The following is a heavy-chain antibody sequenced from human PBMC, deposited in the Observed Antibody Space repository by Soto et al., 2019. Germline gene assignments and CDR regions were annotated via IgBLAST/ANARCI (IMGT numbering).Heavy chain of an antibody. Sequence: ASVKVSCKAPGYTFTSYGISSVRQAPGQGLEWMGWISAYNGNTNYAQKLQGRVTMTTDTSTSTAYMELRSLRSDDTAVYYCASMTFPNPSYYYGMDVWGQGTTVTVSS. J-gene: IGHJ6*02. CDR2: ISAYNGNT. V-gene: IGHV1-18*01. CDR3: ASMTFPNPSYYYGMDV. CDR1: GYTFTSYG. D-gene: IGHD2-8*01.